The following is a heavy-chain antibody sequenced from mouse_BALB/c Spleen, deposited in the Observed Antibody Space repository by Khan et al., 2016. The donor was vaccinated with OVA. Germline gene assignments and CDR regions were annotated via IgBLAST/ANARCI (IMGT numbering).Heavy chain of an antibody. CDR1: GFSLTSYG. CDR2: IWRDGGR. D-gene: IGHD2-10*01. Sequence: QVRLQQSGPGLVAPSQSLSITCNISGFSLTSYGVHWVRQPPGKGLEGMVGIWRDGGRTYNSAIKTRMTISKDNYKNQDFLKMTSLQTDDTAVYFCARQPYYHYNIMDYWGPGTSVTVSS. CDR3: ARQPYYHYNIMDY. J-gene: IGHJ4*01. V-gene: IGHV2-6-1*01.